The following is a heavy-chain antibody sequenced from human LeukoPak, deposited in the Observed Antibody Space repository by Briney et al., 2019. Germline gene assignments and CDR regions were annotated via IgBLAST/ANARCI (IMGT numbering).Heavy chain of an antibody. V-gene: IGHV3-23*01. J-gene: IGHJ4*01. D-gene: IGHD3-10*01. Sequence: GGSLRLSCAASGVTFSSYAMSWVRQAPGKGLEWVSVISGSGASTYYADSVKGRFTISRDNSKNTLYLQMNSLRAEDTAVYYCAKSRVGVTARYFFYFWGQGTLVTVSS. CDR2: ISGSGAST. CDR1: GVTFSSYA. CDR3: AKSRVGVTARYFFYF.